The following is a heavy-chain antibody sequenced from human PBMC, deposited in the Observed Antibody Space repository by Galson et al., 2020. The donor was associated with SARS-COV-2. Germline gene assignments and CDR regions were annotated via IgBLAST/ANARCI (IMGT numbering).Heavy chain of an antibody. D-gene: IGHD6-19*01. Sequence: GGSLRLSCEASGLTFSNYWMSWVRRAPGKGLEWVANINGDDSLNTYVDSVKGRFIISRDNTENSVYLQMNNLRPEDTGVYYCGGGSGWLCDYWGQGIVVTVSS. J-gene: IGHJ4*02. CDR3: GGGSGWLCDY. CDR1: GLTFSNYW. V-gene: IGHV3-7*04. CDR2: INGDDSLN.